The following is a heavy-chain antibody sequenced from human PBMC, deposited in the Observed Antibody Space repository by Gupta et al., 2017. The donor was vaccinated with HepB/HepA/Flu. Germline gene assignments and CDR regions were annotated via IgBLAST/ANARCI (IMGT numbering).Heavy chain of an antibody. CDR1: GFTFTRYA. Sequence: EVQRLESGEGLVQPGGSLRRSCAASGFTFTRYAMSWVRQAQGKGLEWVSAISGSGGSTYYADTVKGRFTIARDNSKNTLYLQMNSLRAEDTAVYYCAKGNIRYYDSSSYHFDYWGQGTLVTVSS. V-gene: IGHV3-23*01. CDR2: ISGSGGST. CDR3: AKGNIRYYDSSSYHFDY. D-gene: IGHD3-22*01. J-gene: IGHJ4*02.